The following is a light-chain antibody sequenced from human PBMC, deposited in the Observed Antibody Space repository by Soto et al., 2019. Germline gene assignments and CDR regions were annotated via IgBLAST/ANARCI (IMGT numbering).Light chain of an antibody. CDR3: QQYNSYRT. Sequence: DIQMSQSPSALSASVGDRVTITFRASQSISGWLAWFQQKPGKAPKLLIYDASSLEGGVPSRFSGSGSGTEFTLTISSLQPDDFATYYCQQYNSYRTFGQGTKVDIK. V-gene: IGKV1-5*01. CDR1: QSISGW. CDR2: DAS. J-gene: IGKJ1*01.